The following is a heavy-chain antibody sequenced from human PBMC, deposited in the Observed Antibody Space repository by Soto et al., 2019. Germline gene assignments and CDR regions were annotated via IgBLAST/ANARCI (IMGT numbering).Heavy chain of an antibody. CDR1: GFSFSKYG. J-gene: IGHJ4*02. CDR2: ITYDGSNK. D-gene: IGHD3-3*01. CDR3: AKALSEWIPTYCFDS. V-gene: IGHV3-30*18. Sequence: QVQLVELGGGVVQPGTSLRLSCAASGFSFSKYGIHWVRQAPGKGLEWVAIITYDGSNKYYLDSVKGRFTISRDNSRNTAFLQMDSLTAEDTATYYCAKALSEWIPTYCFDSWGQGARVTVTS.